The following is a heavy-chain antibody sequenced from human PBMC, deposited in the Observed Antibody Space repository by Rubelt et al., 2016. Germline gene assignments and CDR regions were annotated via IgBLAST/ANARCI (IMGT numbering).Heavy chain of an antibody. D-gene: IGHD2-8*01. J-gene: IGHJ4*02. V-gene: IGHV1-3*01. CDR2: INAGNGNT. Sequence: QVQLVQSGAEVKKPGASVKVSCKASGYTFTSYAMHWVRQAPGQRLEWMGWINAGNGNTKYSQKFQGRVTSTRETSASTAYMELSSLRSEDTAVYYCARAQRIRLLMVYAPTFDYWGQGTLVTVSS. CDR3: ARAQRIRLLMVYAPTFDY. CDR1: GYTFTSYA.